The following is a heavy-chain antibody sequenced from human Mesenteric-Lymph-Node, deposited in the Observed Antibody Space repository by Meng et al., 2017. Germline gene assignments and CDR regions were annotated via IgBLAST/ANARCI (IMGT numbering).Heavy chain of an antibody. D-gene: IGHD2-15*01. CDR1: GYTFSAFA. CDR2: INPNSGVT. Sequence: ASVKVSCKASGYTFSAFAISWVRQAPGQGLEWMGWINPNSGVTNYAQKLQGRVTMTTDTSTSTAYMELRSLRSDDTAVYYCARSRPRDIVVVVAAPYYYYYGMDVWGQGTTVTVSS. V-gene: IGHV1-18*01. J-gene: IGHJ6*02. CDR3: ARSRPRDIVVVVAAPYYYYYGMDV.